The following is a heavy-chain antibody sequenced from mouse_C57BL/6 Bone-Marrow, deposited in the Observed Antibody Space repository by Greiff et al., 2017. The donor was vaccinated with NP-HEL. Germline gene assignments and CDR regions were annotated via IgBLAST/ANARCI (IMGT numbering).Heavy chain of an antibody. J-gene: IGHJ3*01. Sequence: VQLQQSGAELARPGASVKLSCKASGYTFTSYGISWVKQRTGQGLEWIGEIYPRSGNTYYNEKFKGKATLTEDKSSSTAYMALRSLTSEDSAVYFGARRDVYYDYPWFAYWGQGTLVTVSA. V-gene: IGHV1-81*01. CDR1: GYTFTSYG. CDR2: IYPRSGNT. D-gene: IGHD2-4*01. CDR3: ARRDVYYDYPWFAY.